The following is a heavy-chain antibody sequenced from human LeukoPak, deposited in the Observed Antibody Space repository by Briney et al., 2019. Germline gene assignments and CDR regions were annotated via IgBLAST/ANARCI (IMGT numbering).Heavy chain of an antibody. CDR3: AKADYYDFDS. D-gene: IGHD3-10*01. J-gene: IGHJ4*02. Sequence: GGSLRLSCAAPGFTITTYAMSWVRQAPGKGLECVSTISGSGVGAYYADSVKGRFTISRDNSNNTLYLQMNSLRAEDTAVYYCAKADYYDFDSWGQGTLVTVSS. CDR2: ISGSGVGA. V-gene: IGHV3-23*01. CDR1: GFTITTYA.